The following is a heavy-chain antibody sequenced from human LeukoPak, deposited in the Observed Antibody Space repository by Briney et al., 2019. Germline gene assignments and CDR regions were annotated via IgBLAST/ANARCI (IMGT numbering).Heavy chain of an antibody. CDR3: AKAPRWNDFIRDYYFDY. V-gene: IGHV3-30*18. J-gene: IGHJ4*02. CDR1: GFTFNSYG. CDR2: ISHDGSNK. D-gene: IGHD1-1*01. Sequence: GGSLRLSCAASGFTFNSYGMHWVRQAPGKGLEWVAVISHDGSNKYYADSVKGRFTISRDNSKNTLYLQMNSLRAEDTAVYYCAKAPRWNDFIRDYYFDYWGQGTLVTVSS.